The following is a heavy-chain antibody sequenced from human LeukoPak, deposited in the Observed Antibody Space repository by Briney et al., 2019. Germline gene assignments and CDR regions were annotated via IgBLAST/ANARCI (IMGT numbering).Heavy chain of an antibody. J-gene: IGHJ5*02. CDR1: GYTFTGYY. D-gene: IGHD2-2*01. CDR3: ARHPRPIVVVPAAKVFWFDP. V-gene: IGHV1-2*02. Sequence: VASVKVSCKASGYTFTGYYMHWVRQAPGQGLEWMGWINPNSGGTNYAQKFQGRVTMTRDTSISTAYMELSRLRSDDTAVYYCARHPRPIVVVPAAKVFWFDPWGQGTLVTVSS. CDR2: INPNSGGT.